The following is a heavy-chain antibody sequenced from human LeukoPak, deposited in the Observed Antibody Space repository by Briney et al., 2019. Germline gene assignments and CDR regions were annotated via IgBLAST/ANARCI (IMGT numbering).Heavy chain of an antibody. CDR3: VRDREKRLAAVTTYWFDP. D-gene: IGHD6-13*01. J-gene: IGHJ5*02. V-gene: IGHV1-46*01. CDR1: GYTFTSYY. Sequence: ASVKVSCKASGYTFTSYYMHWVRQAPGQGLEWMGIINPSGGSTSYVQKFQGRVTMTRDTSTSTVYMELSSLRSEDTAVYYCVRDREKRLAAVTTYWFDPWGQGTLVTVSS. CDR2: INPSGGST.